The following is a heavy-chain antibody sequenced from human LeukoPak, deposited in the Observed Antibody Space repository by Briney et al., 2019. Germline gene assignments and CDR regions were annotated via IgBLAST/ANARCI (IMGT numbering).Heavy chain of an antibody. Sequence: SETPSLTCAVYVGTFSGHYWNWIRHIPGKGLEWIGEINHSGTTHYNPSLKSRVTMSVDTSKNQFSLRMTSVTAADTAVYYCAREGYYDSSGYYPPHWYMDVWGKGTTVTVSS. J-gene: IGHJ6*03. CDR2: INHSGTT. D-gene: IGHD3-22*01. V-gene: IGHV4-34*01. CDR1: VGTFSGHY. CDR3: AREGYYDSSGYYPPHWYMDV.